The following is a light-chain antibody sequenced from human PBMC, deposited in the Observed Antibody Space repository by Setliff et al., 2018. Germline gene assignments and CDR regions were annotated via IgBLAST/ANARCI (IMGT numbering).Light chain of an antibody. Sequence: SNIGANYEVHWYQHLPGAAPKLLIFANSNRPSGVPDRFSGSKSDTSASLAIAGLQPEDEADYYCQSYDTSLSAYVFGTGTKVTVL. J-gene: IGLJ1*01. V-gene: IGLV1-40*01. CDR2: ANS. CDR3: QSYDTSLSAYV. CDR1: SNIGANYE.